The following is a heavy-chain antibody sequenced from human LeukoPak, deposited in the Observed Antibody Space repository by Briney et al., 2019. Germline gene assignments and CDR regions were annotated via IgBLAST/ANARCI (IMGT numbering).Heavy chain of an antibody. V-gene: IGHV1-2*02. CDR2: INPNSGGT. CDR1: GYTFTGYY. Sequence: ASVKVSCKASGYTFTGYYMHWVRQAPGQGLEWMGWINPNSGGTNYAQKFQGRVTMTRDTSISTAYMELSRLRSDDTAVYYCARSRRVVRFQGGWFDPWGQGTLVTVSS. J-gene: IGHJ5*02. D-gene: IGHD4-17*01. CDR3: ARSRRVVRFQGGWFDP.